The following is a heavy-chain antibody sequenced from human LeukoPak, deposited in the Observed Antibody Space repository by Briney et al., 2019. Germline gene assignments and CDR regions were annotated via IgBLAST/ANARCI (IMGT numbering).Heavy chain of an antibody. D-gene: IGHD5-12*01. CDR1: GFAFSSYS. CDR2: ISSSGSTI. CDR3: ARDGSGYSGYEYDY. J-gene: IGHJ4*02. V-gene: IGHV3-48*04. Sequence: GGSLRLSCAASGFAFSSYSMNWIRQAPGKGLEWVSYISSSGSTIYYADSVKGRFTISRDNAKNSLYLQMNSLRAEDTAVYYCARDGSGYSGYEYDYWGQGTLVTVSS.